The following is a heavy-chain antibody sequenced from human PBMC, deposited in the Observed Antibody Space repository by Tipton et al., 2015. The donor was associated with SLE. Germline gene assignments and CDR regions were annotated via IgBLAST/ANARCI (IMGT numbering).Heavy chain of an antibody. J-gene: IGHJ5*02. CDR1: GDSISSGSYY. V-gene: IGHV4-61*02. D-gene: IGHD3-10*01. CDR2: IHTVGNT. CDR3: ARETSQLLWFGGTGSEYNWFDP. Sequence: TLSLTCTVSGDSISSGSYYWSWIRQPAGKGLEWIGRIHTVGNTNYNPSLKSRVTVLLDTSKNQFSLKLSSVTAADTAVYYCARETSQLLWFGGTGSEYNWFDPWGQGTLVTVSS.